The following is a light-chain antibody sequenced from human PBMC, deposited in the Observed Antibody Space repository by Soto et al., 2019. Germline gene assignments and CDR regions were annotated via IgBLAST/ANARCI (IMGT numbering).Light chain of an antibody. J-gene: IGKJ1*01. CDR2: GAS. CDR1: QSVSSTS. Sequence: EIVLTRSPGTLSLAPVERATLSCMASQSVSSTSLAWYQQKPGQAPRLFIYGASTRATGIPDRFSGSGSGTDFTLTISRLETEDFAMYYCHHFGRSPGTFGQGTKVDIK. V-gene: IGKV3-20*01. CDR3: HHFGRSPGT.